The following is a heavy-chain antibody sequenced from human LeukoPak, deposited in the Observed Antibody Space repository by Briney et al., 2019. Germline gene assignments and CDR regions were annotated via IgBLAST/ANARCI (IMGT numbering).Heavy chain of an antibody. V-gene: IGHV3-9*01. Sequence: GRSLRLSCAASGFTFDDYAMHWVRQAPGKGLEWVSGISWNSGSTFYADSVKGRFTISRDNFKNTLYLQMNSLRAEDTAVYYCAKGDSGWYPGFD. CDR1: GFTFDDYA. CDR2: ISWNSGST. D-gene: IGHD6-19*01. J-gene: IGHJ4*01. CDR3: AKGDSGWYPGFD.